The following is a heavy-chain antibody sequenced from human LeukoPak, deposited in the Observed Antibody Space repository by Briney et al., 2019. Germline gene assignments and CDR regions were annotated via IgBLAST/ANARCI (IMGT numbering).Heavy chain of an antibody. Sequence: GGSLRLSCAASGFTFSSYGMHWVRQAPGKGLEWVAFIRYDGSNKYYADSVKGRFTISRDNSKNTLYLQMNNLRAEDTAVYYCAKAEVVVVAATHLDYWGQGTLVTVSS. CDR3: AKAEVVVVAATHLDY. CDR1: GFTFSSYG. CDR2: IRYDGSNK. J-gene: IGHJ4*02. V-gene: IGHV3-30*02. D-gene: IGHD2-15*01.